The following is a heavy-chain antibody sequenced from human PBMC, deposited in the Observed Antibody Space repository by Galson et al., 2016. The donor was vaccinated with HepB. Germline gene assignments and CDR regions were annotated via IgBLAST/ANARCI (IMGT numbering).Heavy chain of an antibody. CDR2: IFRSGST. CDR3: ASGEDSLAVAGLFQY. V-gene: IGHV4-4*02. J-gene: IGHJ4*02. D-gene: IGHD6-19*01. CDR1: DGSIGTRNW. Sequence: SETLSLTCVVSDGSIGTRNWWSWVRQPPGKGPEWIGEIFRSGSTSYNPSLKSRVTISVDKSKNQFSLQLSSVSAADTAVYYCASGEDSLAVAGLFQYRGQGTLVTVSS.